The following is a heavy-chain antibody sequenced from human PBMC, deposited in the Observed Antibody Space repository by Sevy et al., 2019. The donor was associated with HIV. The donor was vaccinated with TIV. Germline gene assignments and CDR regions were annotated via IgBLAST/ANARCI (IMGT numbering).Heavy chain of an antibody. Sequence: SETLSLTCAVYGGSFSGYYWSWIRQPPGKGLEWIGEINHSGSTNYNPSLKSRVTISVDTSKNQFSLKLSSVTAADTAGYYCARGTGDSRGYYYFDYWVQGTLVTVSS. J-gene: IGHJ4*02. CDR1: GGSFSGYY. D-gene: IGHD3-22*01. CDR2: INHSGST. CDR3: ARGTGDSRGYYYFDY. V-gene: IGHV4-34*01.